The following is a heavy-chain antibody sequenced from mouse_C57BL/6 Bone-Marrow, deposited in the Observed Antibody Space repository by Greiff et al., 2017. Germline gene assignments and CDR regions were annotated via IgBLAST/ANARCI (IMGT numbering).Heavy chain of an antibody. Sequence: QVQLQQSGAELMKPGASVKLSCKATGYTFTGYWIEWVKQRPGHGLEWIGEILPGSGSTNYNGKFKGKATFTADTSSNTAYMQLSSLTTEDSAIYYCARCEGNWYFDVWGTGTTVTVSS. CDR2: ILPGSGST. J-gene: IGHJ1*03. CDR3: ARCEGNWYFDV. CDR1: GYTFTGYW. V-gene: IGHV1-9*01.